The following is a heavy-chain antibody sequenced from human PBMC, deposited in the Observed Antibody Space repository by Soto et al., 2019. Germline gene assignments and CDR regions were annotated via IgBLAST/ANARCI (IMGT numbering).Heavy chain of an antibody. CDR1: GDSISNYF. CDR3: ATGGRSRYSEWIFDY. CDR2: IDNSGAT. Sequence: QVLLQESGPGLVKPSETLSLTCTVSGDSISNYFLHWIRQSPGKGLEWIGCIDNSGATNYNPSLESRITMSIDTSKIHVSLSLNSVTAADTAVYYCATGGRSRYSEWIFDYWGQGTLVAVSS. J-gene: IGHJ4*02. V-gene: IGHV4-59*01. D-gene: IGHD3-3*01.